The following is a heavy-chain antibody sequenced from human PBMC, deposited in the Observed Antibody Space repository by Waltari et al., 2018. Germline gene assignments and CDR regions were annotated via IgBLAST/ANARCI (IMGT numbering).Heavy chain of an antibody. D-gene: IGHD3-3*01. CDR1: GYTFTGHV. V-gene: IGHV1-2*02. CDR3: ARVLYDFWGGYHPNDVFDF. CDR2: LNPNTGDT. Sequence: QVHLVQSGAEVKKPGASVTVSCKASGYTFTGHVIHWVRPAPGQGLGWVGSLNPNTGDTYSAQKFEGRVTMTRDTSISTAYLDLSRLTSDDTAVYYCARVLYDFWGGYHPNDVFDFWGQGTVVIVSS. J-gene: IGHJ3*01.